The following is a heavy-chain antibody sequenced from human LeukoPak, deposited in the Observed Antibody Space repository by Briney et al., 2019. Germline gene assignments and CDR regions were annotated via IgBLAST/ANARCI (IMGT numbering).Heavy chain of an antibody. V-gene: IGHV4-59*08. Sequence: SETLSLTCAVYGGSFSGYYWSWIRQPPGKGLEWIGYIYYSGSTNYNPSLKSRVTISVDTSKNQFSLKLSSVTAADTAVYYCARAPEGTGHAFDIWGQGTMVTVSS. CDR3: ARAPEGTGHAFDI. CDR1: GGSFSGYY. J-gene: IGHJ3*02. D-gene: IGHD1-1*01. CDR2: IYYSGST.